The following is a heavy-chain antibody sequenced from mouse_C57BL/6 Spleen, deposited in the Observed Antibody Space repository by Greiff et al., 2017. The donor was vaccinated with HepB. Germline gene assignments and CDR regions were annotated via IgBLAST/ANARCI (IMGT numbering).Heavy chain of an antibody. CDR2: ISDGGSYT. CDR3: ARGSNPYAMDY. Sequence: EVQGVESGGGLVKPGGSLKLSCAASGFTFSSYAMSWVRQTPEKRLEWVATISDGGSYTYYPDNVKGRFTISRDNAKNNLYLQMSHLKSEDTAMYYCARGSNPYAMDYWGQGTSVTVSS. V-gene: IGHV5-4*01. CDR1: GFTFSSYA. J-gene: IGHJ4*01. D-gene: IGHD2-5*01.